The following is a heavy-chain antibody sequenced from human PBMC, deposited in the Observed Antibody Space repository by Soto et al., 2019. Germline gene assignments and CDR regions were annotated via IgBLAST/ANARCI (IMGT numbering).Heavy chain of an antibody. CDR1: GGSISSSSYY. CDR3: ARRPGGRSWFDP. CDR2: IYYSGST. D-gene: IGHD3-16*01. V-gene: IGHV4-39*01. Sequence: PSETLSLICTVSGGSISSSSYYWGWIRQPPGKGLEWIGSIYYSGSTYYNPSLKSRVTISVDTSKNQFSLKLSSVTAADTAVYYCARRPGGRSWFDPWGQGTLVTVSS. J-gene: IGHJ5*02.